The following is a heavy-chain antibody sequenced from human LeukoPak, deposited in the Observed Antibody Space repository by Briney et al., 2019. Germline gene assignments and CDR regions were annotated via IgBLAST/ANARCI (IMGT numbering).Heavy chain of an antibody. V-gene: IGHV4-4*07. Sequence: PSETLSLTCSVSGGSTNSYYWSWIRQSGGKGLEWIGRIYSSGSTVYNPSLNSRLTMSIDTSKNQFSLTLKSVTATDTAVYYCARVKASSTSWAFDQWGQGALVTVSS. J-gene: IGHJ4*02. D-gene: IGHD2-2*01. CDR3: ARVKASSTSWAFDQ. CDR1: GGSTNSYY. CDR2: IYSSGST.